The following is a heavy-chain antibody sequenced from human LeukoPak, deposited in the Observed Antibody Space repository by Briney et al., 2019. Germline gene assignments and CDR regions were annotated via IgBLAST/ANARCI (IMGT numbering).Heavy chain of an antibody. J-gene: IGHJ5*02. CDR2: IYYTGST. Sequence: SGTLSLTCAVYGGSFSGYYWSWIRQPPGQGLEGIGGIYYTGSTYYNPSLNSRVTISVDTSKNQFSLKLISVTAADTAVYYCARDQNTGLYGDNYNRFDPWGQGTLVTVSS. D-gene: IGHD4-17*01. V-gene: IGHV4-34*01. CDR3: ARDQNTGLYGDNYNRFDP. CDR1: GGSFSGYY.